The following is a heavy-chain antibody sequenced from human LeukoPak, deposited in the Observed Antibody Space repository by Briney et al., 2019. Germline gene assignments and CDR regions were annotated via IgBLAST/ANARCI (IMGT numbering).Heavy chain of an antibody. CDR3: ARQDSGYYHRYFQH. CDR2: IYYSGST. J-gene: IGHJ1*01. V-gene: IGHV4-39*01. Sequence: GSLRLSCVASGFTFSSRDWMTWVRQPPGKGLEWIGSIYYSGSTYYSPSLKGRVTISVDTSKNQFSLKLSSVTAADTAVYYCARQDSGYYHRYFQHWGQGTLVTVSS. CDR1: GFTFSSRDWM. D-gene: IGHD3-22*01.